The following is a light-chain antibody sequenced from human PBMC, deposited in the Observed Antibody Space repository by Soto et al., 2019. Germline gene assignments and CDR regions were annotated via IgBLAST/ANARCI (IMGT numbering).Light chain of an antibody. CDR1: SSDVGGYNY. Sequence: QSALTQPASVSGSPGQSITISCTGTSSDVGGYNYVSWYQQHPGKAPKLMIYEVSNRPSGVSNRFSGSKSGNTASLTISGLQGEDEADYYCASWDDNLNGPVFGRGTKLTVL. CDR2: EVS. J-gene: IGLJ2*01. CDR3: ASWDDNLNGPV. V-gene: IGLV2-14*01.